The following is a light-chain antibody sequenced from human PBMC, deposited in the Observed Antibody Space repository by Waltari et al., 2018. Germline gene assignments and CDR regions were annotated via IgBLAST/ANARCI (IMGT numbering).Light chain of an antibody. CDR1: GGSLATNY. CDR3: QSYDRTDWV. V-gene: IGLV6-57*02. Sequence: KFMLTQPHSVSESPGKTVTISCTGSGGSLATNYAQWYQPRPGRAPILLIFEDYQRPSGIPGRFSGSIDTSSNSASLTISGLKTEDEADYFCQSYDRTDWVFGGGTKLTVL. CDR2: EDY. J-gene: IGLJ3*02.